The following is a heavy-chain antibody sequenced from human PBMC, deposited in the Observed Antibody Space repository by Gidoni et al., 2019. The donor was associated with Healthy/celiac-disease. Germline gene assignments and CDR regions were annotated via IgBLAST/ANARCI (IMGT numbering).Heavy chain of an antibody. J-gene: IGHJ4*02. D-gene: IGHD5-12*01. CDR3: ARDPSLEMATISPPYYFDY. V-gene: IGHV3-21*01. CDR1: GFTVRSHS. Sequence: EVQMVESGGGRVKPGGSLRLSCAAAGFTVRSHSMNWVRQAPGKGLEWFSSISSSSSYIYYADSVKGRFTISRDNAKNSLYLQMNSLRAEDTAVYYCARDPSLEMATISPPYYFDYWGQGTLVTVSS. CDR2: ISSSSSYI.